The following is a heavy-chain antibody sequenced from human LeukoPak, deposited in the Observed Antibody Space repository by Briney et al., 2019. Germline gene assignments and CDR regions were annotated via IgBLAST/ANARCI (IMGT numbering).Heavy chain of an antibody. Sequence: SVKVSCKASGGTFSSYAISWVRQAPGQGLEWMGGTIPIFGTANYAQKFQGRVTITADESTGTAYMELSSLRSEDTAVYYCARDKGELRVSTFDYWGQGTLVTVSS. CDR2: TIPIFGTA. D-gene: IGHD1-26*01. V-gene: IGHV1-69*13. CDR3: ARDKGELRVSTFDY. CDR1: GGTFSSYA. J-gene: IGHJ4*02.